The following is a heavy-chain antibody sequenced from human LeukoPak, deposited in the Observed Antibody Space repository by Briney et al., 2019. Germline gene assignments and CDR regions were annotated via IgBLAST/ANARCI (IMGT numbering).Heavy chain of an antibody. J-gene: IGHJ5*02. CDR2: IYYSGST. Sequence: SETLSLTCTVSGGSITSYYWSWIRQPPGKGLEWIGYIYYSGSTNYNPSLKSRVTISIDTSKNQFSLKLSSVTAADTAVYYCARGGVNYKIAGPWGQGALVTVSS. V-gene: IGHV4-59*01. CDR1: GGSITSYY. CDR3: ARGGVNYKIAGP. D-gene: IGHD3-10*01.